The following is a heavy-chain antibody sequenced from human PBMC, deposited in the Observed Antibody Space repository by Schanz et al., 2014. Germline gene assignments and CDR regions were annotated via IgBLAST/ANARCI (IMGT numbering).Heavy chain of an antibody. Sequence: QVQLVQSGAEVKKPGASVKVSCKASGYTTFTDYYIHWVRQAPGQGLEWMGWINHNSGDTNYAQKFQGWVTMTRDTSISTAYMEVSRLKSDDTAVYYCARLSVAGRPHVNYWYFDLWGRGTLVTVSS. V-gene: IGHV1-2*04. J-gene: IGHJ2*01. CDR3: ARLSVAGRPHVNYWYFDL. CDR2: INHNSGDT. D-gene: IGHD6-19*01. CDR1: GYTTFTDYY.